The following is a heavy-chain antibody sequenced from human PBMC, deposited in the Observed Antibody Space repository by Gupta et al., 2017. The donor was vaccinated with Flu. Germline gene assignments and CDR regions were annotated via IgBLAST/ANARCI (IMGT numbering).Heavy chain of an antibody. CDR1: GNTFSDLY. CDR3: ARGFSLGTTKNYLDV. D-gene: IGHD1-7*01. V-gene: IGHV1-46*01. Sequence: QVQLVQSGAEVEGPGASVKISCKASGNTFSDLYIHWVRQAPGQGLEWMGVIDPSGRSATYKQMFQGRITMSRATSASTFYMELRGLRSEDTATYYCARGFSLGTTKNYLDVWGNGTTVTVST. CDR2: IDPSGRSA. J-gene: IGHJ6*04.